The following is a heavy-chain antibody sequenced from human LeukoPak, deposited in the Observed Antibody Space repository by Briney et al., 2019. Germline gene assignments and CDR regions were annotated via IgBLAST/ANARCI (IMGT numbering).Heavy chain of an antibody. CDR1: GGSFSGDY. D-gene: IGHD2-2*01. CDR3: ARDHIRRGCGTNICYPMDV. CDR2: INHSGST. J-gene: IGHJ6*04. V-gene: IGHV4-34*01. Sequence: SETLSLTCAVYGGSFSGDYWSGLRQPPGKGLEWIGEINHSGSTNYNPSLKSRVTISVDTSKNQFSLKLTSVTAADTAVYYCARDHIRRGCGTNICYPMDVWGKGTTVTVSS.